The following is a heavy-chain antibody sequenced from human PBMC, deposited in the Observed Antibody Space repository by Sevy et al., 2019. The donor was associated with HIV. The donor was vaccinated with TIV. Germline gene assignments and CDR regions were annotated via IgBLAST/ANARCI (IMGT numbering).Heavy chain of an antibody. J-gene: IGHJ4*02. CDR1: GGSISSYF. V-gene: IGHV4-59*01. CDR2: IYFTGNT. Sequence: SETLSLTCSVSGGSISSYFWTWVRQSPGKGLEWIGNIYFTGNTDYSPALKSRVILSLDTSKSQFSLTLKPVTAADTAIYFCARDSTTRPRVLDYWGQGTLVTVSS. CDR3: ARDSTTRPRVLDY. D-gene: IGHD1-1*01.